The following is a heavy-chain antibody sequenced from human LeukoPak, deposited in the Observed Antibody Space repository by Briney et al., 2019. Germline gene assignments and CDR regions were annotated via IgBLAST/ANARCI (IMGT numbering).Heavy chain of an antibody. CDR2: ISYDGSNK. V-gene: IGHV3-30*18. CDR1: GFTFSSYG. Sequence: PGGSLRLSCAASGFTFSSYGMHWVRQAPGKGLEWVAVISYDGSNKYYADSVKGRFTISRDNSKNTLYLQMNSLRAEDTAVYYCAKDKARIYYGMDVWGQGTLVTVSS. D-gene: IGHD5-12*01. J-gene: IGHJ6*02. CDR3: AKDKARIYYGMDV.